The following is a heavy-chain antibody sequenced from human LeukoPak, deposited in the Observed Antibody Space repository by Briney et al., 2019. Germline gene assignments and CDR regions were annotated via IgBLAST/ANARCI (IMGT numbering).Heavy chain of an antibody. Sequence: ASVKVSCKASGYTFTSYYMHWVRQASGQGLEWMGIINPSGGSTSYAQKFQGRVTMTRDMSTSTVYMELSSLRSEDTAVYYCARVYSSGWYDHWGQGTLVTVSS. CDR2: INPSGGST. V-gene: IGHV1-46*01. CDR1: GYTFTSYY. J-gene: IGHJ5*02. D-gene: IGHD6-19*01. CDR3: ARVYSSGWYDH.